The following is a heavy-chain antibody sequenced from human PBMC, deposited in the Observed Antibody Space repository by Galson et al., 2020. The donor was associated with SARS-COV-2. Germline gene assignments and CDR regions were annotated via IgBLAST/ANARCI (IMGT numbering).Heavy chain of an antibody. CDR3: AREGILATPDGFDI. D-gene: IGHD3-10*01. Sequence: GASLRPPCSAAAVTSSSSAMHSVLQAPRKKREWWAGITYDGSNTNYADSVKGRFTISRDNSKNTLYLQMNSLSAEDTAVYYCAREGILATPDGFDIWGQGNMVTVSS. CDR1: AVTSSSSA. V-gene: IGHV3-30*01. J-gene: IGHJ3*02. CDR2: ITYDGSNT.